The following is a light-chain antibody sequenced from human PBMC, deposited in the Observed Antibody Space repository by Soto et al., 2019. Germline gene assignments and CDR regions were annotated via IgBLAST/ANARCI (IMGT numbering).Light chain of an antibody. Sequence: QSALTQPASVSGSDGQSITISCTGTSSDVGSYNLVSWYQQHPGKAPKLMIYEGSKRPSGVSARFSGSKSGNTASLTISGLQGEDEADYYCSSYTSSSTLGVVFGGGTKVTVL. CDR2: EGS. V-gene: IGLV2-14*02. J-gene: IGLJ2*01. CDR3: SSYTSSSTLGVV. CDR1: SSDVGSYNL.